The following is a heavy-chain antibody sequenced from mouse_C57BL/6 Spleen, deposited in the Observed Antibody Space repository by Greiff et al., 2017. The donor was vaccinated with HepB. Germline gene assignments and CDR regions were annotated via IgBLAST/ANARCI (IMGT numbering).Heavy chain of an antibody. J-gene: IGHJ3*01. CDR3: ARSTMITTRFAY. CDR1: GYTFTSYW. Sequence: VKLQESGAELVKPGASVKLSCKASGYTFTSYWMHWVKQRPGQGLEWIGMIHPNSGSTNYNEKFKSKATLTVDKSSSTAYMQLSSLTSEDSAVYYCARSTMITTRFAYWGQGTLVTVSA. CDR2: IHPNSGST. V-gene: IGHV1-64*01. D-gene: IGHD2-4*01.